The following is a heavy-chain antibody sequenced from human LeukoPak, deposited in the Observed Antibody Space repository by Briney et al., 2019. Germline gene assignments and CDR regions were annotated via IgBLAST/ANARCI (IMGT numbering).Heavy chain of an antibody. CDR3: ARDGDGTGA. J-gene: IGHJ5*02. D-gene: IGHD5-24*01. Sequence: PGGSLRLSCAASGFTFSSYGMHWIRQPPGKGLEWIGSIYYSGSTYYNPSLKSRVTISVDTSKNQFSLKLSSVTAADTAVYYCARDGDGTGAWGQGTLVTVSS. CDR2: IYYSGST. V-gene: IGHV4-39*07. CDR1: GFTFSSYG.